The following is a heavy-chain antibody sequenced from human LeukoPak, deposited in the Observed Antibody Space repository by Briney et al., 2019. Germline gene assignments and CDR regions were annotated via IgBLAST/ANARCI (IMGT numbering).Heavy chain of an antibody. CDR1: GYTFTSYD. D-gene: IGHD6-13*01. CDR3: ARGRFEVAAAGTGYYYYYMDV. CDR2: MNPNSGNT. V-gene: IGHV1-8*01. Sequence: ASVKVSCKASGYTFTSYDINWVRQATGQGLEWMGWMNPNSGNTGYAQKFQGRVTMTRNTSISTAYMELSSLRSEDTAVYYCARGRFEVAAAGTGYYYYYMDVWGKGTTVTVSS. J-gene: IGHJ6*03.